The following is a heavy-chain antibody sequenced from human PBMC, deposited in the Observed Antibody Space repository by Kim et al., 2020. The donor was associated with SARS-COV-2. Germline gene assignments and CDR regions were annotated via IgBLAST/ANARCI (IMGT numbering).Heavy chain of an antibody. CDR2: INPSGGST. CDR3: ARGGLWTWGYYYYGMDV. Sequence: ASVKVSCKASGYTFTSYYMHWVRQAPGQGLEWMGIINPSGGSTSYAQKFQGRVTMTRDTSTSTVYMELSSLRSEDTAVYYCARGGLWTWGYYYYGMDVWGQGTTVTVSS. V-gene: IGHV1-46*01. D-gene: IGHD3-16*01. J-gene: IGHJ6*02. CDR1: GYTFTSYY.